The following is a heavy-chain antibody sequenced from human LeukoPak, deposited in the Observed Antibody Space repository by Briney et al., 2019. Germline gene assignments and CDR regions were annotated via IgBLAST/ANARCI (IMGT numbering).Heavy chain of an antibody. CDR3: ARVRGGYSSSNYFDY. J-gene: IGHJ4*02. Sequence: SETLSLTCTVSGGSISSYFWSWIRQSPGKGLEWVGSVYYSGSTNYNPSLKSRVTISVDTSENQFSLKLSSVTAADTAVYYCARVRGGYSSSNYFDYWGQGALVTVSS. CDR1: GGSISSYF. D-gene: IGHD6-13*01. V-gene: IGHV4-59*01. CDR2: VYYSGST.